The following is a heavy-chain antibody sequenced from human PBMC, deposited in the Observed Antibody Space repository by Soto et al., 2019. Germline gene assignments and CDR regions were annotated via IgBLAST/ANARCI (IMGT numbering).Heavy chain of an antibody. CDR2: IIPIFGTA. D-gene: IGHD2-21*02. J-gene: IGHJ3*02. CDR3: ARDPSEYCGGDCYRAFDI. Sequence: ASVKVSCKASGGTFSSYAISWVRQAPGQGLEWMGGIIPIFGTANYAQKFQGRVTITADESTSTAYMELSSLRSEDTAVYYCARDPSEYCGGDCYRAFDIWGQGTMVTVSS. V-gene: IGHV1-69*13. CDR1: GGTFSSYA.